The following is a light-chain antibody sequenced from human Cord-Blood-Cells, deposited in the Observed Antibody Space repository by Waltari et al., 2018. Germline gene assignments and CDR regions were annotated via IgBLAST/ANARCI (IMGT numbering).Light chain of an antibody. V-gene: IGKV1-39*01. J-gene: IGKJ5*01. CDR3: QQSYSTPIT. CDR2: AAS. CDR1: QSIRSY. Sequence: DIQMTQSPSSLSASVVDRVTITCRASQSIRSYLNWYQQKPGKAPKLLIYAASSLQSGVPSRFSGSGSGTDFTLTISSLQPEDFATYYCQQSYSTPITFGQGTRLEIK.